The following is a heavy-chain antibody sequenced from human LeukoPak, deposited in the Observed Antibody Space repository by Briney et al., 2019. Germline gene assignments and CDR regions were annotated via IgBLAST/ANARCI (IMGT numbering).Heavy chain of an antibody. CDR3: VRDFSTVTTAYLHH. CDR1: GFTFSNYG. CDR2: ISSSSRHI. Sequence: GGSLRLSCAASGFTFSNYGMHWVRQAPGKGLEWVSSISSSSRHIYYADSVKGRFTIFRDDAKNSPFLQMDSLRVEDTAMYYCVRDFSTVTTAYLHHWGQGTLLTVSS. J-gene: IGHJ1*01. V-gene: IGHV3-21*04. D-gene: IGHD4-17*01.